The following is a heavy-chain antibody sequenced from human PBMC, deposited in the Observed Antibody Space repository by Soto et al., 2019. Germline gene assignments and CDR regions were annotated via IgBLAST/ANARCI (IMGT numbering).Heavy chain of an antibody. D-gene: IGHD3-3*01. CDR2: ISSSGSTI. J-gene: IGHJ3*02. V-gene: IGHV3-11*01. CDR3: AKLMQSTTYYDFWSGYRASAFDI. CDR1: GFTFSDYY. Sequence: GGSLRLSCAASGFTFSDYYMSWIRQAPGKGLEWVSYISSSGSTIYYADSVKGRFTISRDNAKNSLYLQMNSLRAEDTAVYYCAKLMQSTTYYDFWSGYRASAFDIWGQGTMVTVS.